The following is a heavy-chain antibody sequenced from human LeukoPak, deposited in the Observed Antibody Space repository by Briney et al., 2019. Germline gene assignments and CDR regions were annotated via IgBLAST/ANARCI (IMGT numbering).Heavy chain of an antibody. J-gene: IGHJ4*02. CDR3: ASPYDSSGFTFDY. CDR2: IIPILGIA. CDR1: GLNFSSYT. V-gene: IGHV1-69*02. Sequence: SVKVSCKASGLNFSSYTISWVRQAPGQGLEWMGRIIPILGIANYAQKFQGRVTIPADKSTSTAYMELSSLRSEDPAVYYCASPYDSSGFTFDYWGQGTLVTVSS. D-gene: IGHD3-22*01.